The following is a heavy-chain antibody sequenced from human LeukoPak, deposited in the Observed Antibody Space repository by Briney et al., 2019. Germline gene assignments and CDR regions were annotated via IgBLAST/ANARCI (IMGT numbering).Heavy chain of an antibody. CDR3: ARGGHQAYSGYDAERDGYYFDY. V-gene: IGHV1-69*13. J-gene: IGHJ4*02. CDR2: IIPIFGTA. Sequence: SVKVSCKASGGTFSSYAISWVRQAPGQGLEWMGGIIPIFGTANFAQKFQGRVTITADESTSTAYMELSSLRSEDTAVYYCARGGHQAYSGYDAERDGYYFDYWGQGTLVTVSS. D-gene: IGHD5-12*01. CDR1: GGTFSSYA.